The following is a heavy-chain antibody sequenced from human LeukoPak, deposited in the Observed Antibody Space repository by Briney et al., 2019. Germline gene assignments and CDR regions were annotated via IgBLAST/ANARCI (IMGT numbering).Heavy chain of an antibody. Sequence: SETLSLTCTVSGVSVTSYYWSWLRQPAGKGLEWIGRIYTSGSTSYNPSLRSRLTMSVDTSKNQFSLNLSSVTAADTAVYYCARFTKDSSSSSGYYFDYWGQGTLVTVSS. CDR2: IYTSGST. D-gene: IGHD6-13*01. CDR1: GVSVTSYY. CDR3: ARFTKDSSSSSGYYFDY. V-gene: IGHV4-4*07. J-gene: IGHJ4*02.